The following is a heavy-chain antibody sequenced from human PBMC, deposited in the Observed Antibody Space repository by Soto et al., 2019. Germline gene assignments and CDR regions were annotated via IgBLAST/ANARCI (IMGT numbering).Heavy chain of an antibody. Sequence: GSLRLSCAASGFTFSSYAMHCVLQAPGKGLEWVAVISYDGSNKYYADSVKGRFTISRDNSKNTLYLQMNSLRAEDTAVYYCAREKSIAAPLYYYGMDVWGQGTTVTVSS. V-gene: IGHV3-30-3*01. J-gene: IGHJ6*02. CDR1: GFTFSSYA. D-gene: IGHD6-6*01. CDR2: ISYDGSNK. CDR3: AREKSIAAPLYYYGMDV.